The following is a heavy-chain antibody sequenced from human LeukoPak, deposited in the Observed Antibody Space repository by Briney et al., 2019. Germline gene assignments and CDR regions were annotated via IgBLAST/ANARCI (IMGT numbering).Heavy chain of an antibody. D-gene: IGHD1-7*01. V-gene: IGHV4-59*01. Sequence: PSETLSLTCAVYGGSFSGYYWSWIRQPPGKGLEWIGYIYYSGSTNYNPSLKSRVTISVNTSKNEFSLKLSSVTAADTAVYYCARHDWSYPYFDYWGQGILVTVSS. CDR2: IYYSGST. CDR3: ARHDWSYPYFDY. J-gene: IGHJ4*02. CDR1: GGSFSGYY.